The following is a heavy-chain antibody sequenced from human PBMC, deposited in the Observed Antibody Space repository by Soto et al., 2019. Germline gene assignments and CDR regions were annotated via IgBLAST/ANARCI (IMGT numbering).Heavy chain of an antibody. CDR3: ARIRGWGWLGPNDY. CDR2: IFSNDAK. V-gene: IGHV2-26*01. CDR1: GFSLSNARMS. Sequence: QVTLKESGPVLVRPTETLTLTCTVSGFSLSNARMSVSWIRQPPGKSLEWLAHIFSNDAKSYSASLKSRLTISKDTSKSLVVLTITYMYPVDTATYYCARIRGWGWLGPNDYWGQGTLVTVSS. J-gene: IGHJ4*02. D-gene: IGHD3-10*01.